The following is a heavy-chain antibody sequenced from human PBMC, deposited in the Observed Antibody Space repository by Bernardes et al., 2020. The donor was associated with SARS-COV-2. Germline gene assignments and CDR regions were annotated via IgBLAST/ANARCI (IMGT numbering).Heavy chain of an antibody. V-gene: IGHV3-30*03. CDR1: GFICSSYG. Sequence: GGSLRLSCAALGFICSSYGMNWVRQAPGKGLELVAVISYDGSNKYYADSVKGRFTISRDNSKNTLYLQMNSLRAEATAVYYCARDLVIVVVPAATIPYYYGMDVWGQGTTVTVSS. CDR2: ISYDGSNK. D-gene: IGHD2-2*01. CDR3: ARDLVIVVVPAATIPYYYGMDV. J-gene: IGHJ6*02.